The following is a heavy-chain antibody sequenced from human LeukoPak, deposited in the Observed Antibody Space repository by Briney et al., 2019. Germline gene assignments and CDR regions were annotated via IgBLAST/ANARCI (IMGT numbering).Heavy chain of an antibody. CDR3: ARHPNDYGDYMLGALVLVFDY. V-gene: IGHV1-2*02. Sequence: ASVKVSCKASGYTFTGYYMHWVRQAPGQGLEWMGWINPDSGGPNYAQKFQGRVTMTRDTSISTTYMELSRLRSDDTAVYYCARHPNDYGDYMLGALVLVFDYWGQGTLVTVSS. CDR2: INPDSGGP. CDR1: GYTFTGYY. D-gene: IGHD4-17*01. J-gene: IGHJ4*02.